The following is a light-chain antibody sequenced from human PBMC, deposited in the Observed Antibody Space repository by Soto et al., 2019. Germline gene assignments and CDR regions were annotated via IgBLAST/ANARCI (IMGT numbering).Light chain of an antibody. CDR3: QQSYSSPPA. CDR2: AAS. V-gene: IGKV1-39*01. Sequence: DIQMTQSPSSVSASVGDRVTITCRASQSISSYLNWYQQKPGKAPKLLIYAASNLQSGVPSRFSGSGSGTDFTLTISSLQPEDFASYYCQQSYSSPPAFGGGTKVEI. CDR1: QSISSY. J-gene: IGKJ4*01.